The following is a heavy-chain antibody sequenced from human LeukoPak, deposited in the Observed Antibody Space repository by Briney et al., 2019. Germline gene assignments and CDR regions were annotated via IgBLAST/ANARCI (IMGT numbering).Heavy chain of an antibody. CDR2: INPNSGGT. CDR3: ARDEWELHPDAFDI. CDR1: GYTFTGYY. V-gene: IGHV1-2*02. D-gene: IGHD1-26*01. J-gene: IGHJ3*02. Sequence: ASVKVSCKASGYTFTGYYMHWVRQAPGQGLEWMGWINPNSGGTNYAQKFQGRVTMTRDTSISTAYMELSRLRSDDTAVYYCARDEWELHPDAFDIWGQGTMVTVSS.